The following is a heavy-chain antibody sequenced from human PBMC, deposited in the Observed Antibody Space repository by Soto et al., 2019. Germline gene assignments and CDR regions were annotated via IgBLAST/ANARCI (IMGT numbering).Heavy chain of an antibody. CDR1: GYDYVTYA. J-gene: IGHJ6*02. D-gene: IGHD5-18*01. CDR3: ARRVQVWLPDYYGMDV. CDR2: ISTLNGNT. Sequence: QAQLVQSGPEVKKPGASVNVSCKASGYDYVTYAITWVRQRPGQGLEWMGWISTLNGNTNYAQNFQGRVTVTTDTSTRIVHLELKSLRSDDTTVYYCARRVQVWLPDYYGMDVWGQGTTVTVSS. V-gene: IGHV1-18*01.